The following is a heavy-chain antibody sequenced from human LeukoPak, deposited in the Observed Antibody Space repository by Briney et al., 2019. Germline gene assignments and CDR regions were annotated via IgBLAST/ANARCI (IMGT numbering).Heavy chain of an antibody. D-gene: IGHD3-22*01. CDR1: GGSISSSNW. CDR3: ARVGYYYDSSGYNDY. Sequence: SGTLSLTCAVSGGSISSSNWWSWVRQPPGKGLEWIGEIYHSGSTNYNPSLKSRVTISVDKSKNQFSLKLSSVTAADTAVYYCARVGYYYDSSGYNDYWGQGTLVTVSS. CDR2: IYHSGST. V-gene: IGHV4-4*02. J-gene: IGHJ4*02.